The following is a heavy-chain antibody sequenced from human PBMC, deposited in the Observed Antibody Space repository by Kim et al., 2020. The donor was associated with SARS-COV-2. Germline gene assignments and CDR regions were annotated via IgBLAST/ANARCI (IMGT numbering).Heavy chain of an antibody. CDR3: AREGAGGSGSYYMAAY. J-gene: IGHJ4*01. D-gene: IGHD3-10*01. CDR1: GGSISGYY. V-gene: IGHV4-59*01. Sequence: SETLSLTCTVSGGSISGYYWSWIRQPPGKGLEWIGYIYYSGSTNYNASLNSRVTISVDTSKNQFSLNLSSVTAADTAVYYCAREGAGGSGSYYMAAYWG. CDR2: IYYSGST.